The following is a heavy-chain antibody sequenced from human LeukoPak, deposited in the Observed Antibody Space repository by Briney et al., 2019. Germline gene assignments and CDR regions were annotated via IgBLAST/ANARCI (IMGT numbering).Heavy chain of an antibody. CDR2: IYTSGST. Sequence: PSETLSLTCTVSGGSISSYHWSWIRQPPGKGREGIGYIYTSGSTNYNPSLKSRVTISVATSKNQFSLKLSSVTAADTAVYYCARTTFRGYYYYYMDVWGKGTTVTVSS. V-gene: IGHV4-4*09. J-gene: IGHJ6*03. CDR1: GGSISSYH. CDR3: ARTTFRGYYYYYMDV. D-gene: IGHD2/OR15-2a*01.